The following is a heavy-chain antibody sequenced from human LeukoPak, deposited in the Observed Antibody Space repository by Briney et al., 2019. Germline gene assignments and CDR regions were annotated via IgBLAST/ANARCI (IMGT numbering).Heavy chain of an antibody. D-gene: IGHD6-13*01. CDR3: ARDRTIYSSSWYWHYYYYMDV. Sequence: SVKVSCKASGGTFSSYAISWVRQAPGQGLEWMGGIIPIFGTANYAQKFQGRVTITADESTSTAYMELSSLRSEDTAVYYCARDRTIYSSSWYWHYYYYMDVWGKGTTVTVSS. CDR1: GGTFSSYA. J-gene: IGHJ6*03. V-gene: IGHV1-69*13. CDR2: IIPIFGTA.